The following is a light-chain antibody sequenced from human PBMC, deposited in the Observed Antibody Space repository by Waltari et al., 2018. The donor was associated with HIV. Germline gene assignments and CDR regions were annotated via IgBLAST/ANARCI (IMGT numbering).Light chain of an antibody. V-gene: IGKV1-5*03. CDR2: KKS. Sequence: DIQMTQSPSTLSASVGDRVTITCRTSQSVSTWLAWYQQKPGKAPKLVIYKKSSLETGVPSRFSGSGSGTEFTLTISDLHPDDFATYYCQQMNSFSFGPGTKVEI. J-gene: IGKJ3*01. CDR1: QSVSTW. CDR3: QQMNSFS.